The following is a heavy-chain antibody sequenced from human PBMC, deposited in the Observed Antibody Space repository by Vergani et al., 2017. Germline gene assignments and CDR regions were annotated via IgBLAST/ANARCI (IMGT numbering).Heavy chain of an antibody. V-gene: IGHV3-23*01. D-gene: IGHD4-17*01. Sequence: EVQLLESGGGLVQPGGSLRLSCAASGFTVSRFALSWVRQAPGKGLEWVSSISGSGNSLDYTDSVKGRFSISRDNSNNTLYLQMSSLRAEDTAVYYCAKDLAFYGDYHGPLEYWGQGTLVTVSS. J-gene: IGHJ4*02. CDR2: ISGSGNSL. CDR1: GFTVSRFA. CDR3: AKDLAFYGDYHGPLEY.